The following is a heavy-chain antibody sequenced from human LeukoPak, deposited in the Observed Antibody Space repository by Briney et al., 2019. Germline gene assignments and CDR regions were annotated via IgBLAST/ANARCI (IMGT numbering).Heavy chain of an antibody. Sequence: GGSLRLSCAASGFTFGIYSMNWVRQAPGQGLEWVSSISSRSSHKSYADSVKGRFTVSRDNAKNSLHLQMSSLTVDDTAVYYCARESADWSSTLDYWGQGSLVTVSS. V-gene: IGHV3-21*01. CDR1: GFTFGIYS. CDR3: ARESADWSSTLDY. J-gene: IGHJ4*02. D-gene: IGHD3-9*01. CDR2: ISSRSSHK.